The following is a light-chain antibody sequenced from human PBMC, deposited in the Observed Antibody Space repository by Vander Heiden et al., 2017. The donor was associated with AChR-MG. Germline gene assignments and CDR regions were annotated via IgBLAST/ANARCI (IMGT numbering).Light chain of an antibody. J-gene: IGKJ1*01. CDR2: KAS. Sequence: DIQMTQPPSTLPASVGDRVATPSRARKGISSWLGWYQQKPEKAPKLLIYKASSLESGVATRFSGSGSGTEFTLTISSLQPDDFATYYCQQYNSYFRTFGQGTKVEIK. CDR3: QQYNSYFRT. CDR1: KGISSW. V-gene: IGKV1-5*03.